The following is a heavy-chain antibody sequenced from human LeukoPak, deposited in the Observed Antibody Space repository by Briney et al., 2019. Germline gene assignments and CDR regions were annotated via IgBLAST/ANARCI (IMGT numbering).Heavy chain of an antibody. CDR1: GFTFSSYW. D-gene: IGHD2-8*01. Sequence: PWGALRLSCAASGFTFSSYWMHWVRQAPGKGLVWVSRINSDGSSTSYADSVKGRFTISRDNAKNTLYLQMNSLRAEDTAVYYCARVQGHPPNGLDIWGQGTMVTVSS. CDR3: ARVQGHPPNGLDI. J-gene: IGHJ3*02. V-gene: IGHV3-74*01. CDR2: INSDGSST.